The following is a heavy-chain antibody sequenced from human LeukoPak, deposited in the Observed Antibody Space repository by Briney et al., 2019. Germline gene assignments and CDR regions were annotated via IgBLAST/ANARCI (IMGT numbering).Heavy chain of an antibody. V-gene: IGHV3-15*01. CDR3: TKDLGL. Sequence: PGGSLTLSGAVSGFTFNTAWMSWVRQAPGKGLEYIGRIKSETDGGTTYYAAPLKGRFTISRDDSKNTLYLQMNSLKIEDTALYYCTKDLGLWGQGTLVTVSS. J-gene: IGHJ1*01. CDR2: IKSETDGGTT. CDR1: GFTFNTAW.